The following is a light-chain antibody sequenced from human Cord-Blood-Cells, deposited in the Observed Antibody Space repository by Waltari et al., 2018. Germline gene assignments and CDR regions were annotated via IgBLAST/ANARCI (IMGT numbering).Light chain of an antibody. Sequence: QSALTQPRSVSGSPGQSVTISCPGTSSDVGGYNYVSWYQQHPGKAPKLMIYDVSKRPSGVPDRFSGSKSGNTASLAISGLQAEDEAEYYCCSYAGSYTWVFGGGTKLTVL. CDR1: SSDVGGYNY. CDR2: DVS. V-gene: IGLV2-11*01. J-gene: IGLJ3*02. CDR3: CSYAGSYTWV.